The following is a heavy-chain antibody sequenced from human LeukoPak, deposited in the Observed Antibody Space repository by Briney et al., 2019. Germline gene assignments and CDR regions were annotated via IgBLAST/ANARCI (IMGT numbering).Heavy chain of an antibody. J-gene: IGHJ6*02. V-gene: IGHV4-59*01. CDR1: GGSISSYY. CDR2: IYYSGST. Sequence: SETLSLTCTVSGGSISSYYWSWIRQPPGKGLEWIGYIYYSGSTNYNPSLKSRVTISVDTSKNQFSLKLSSVTAADTAVYFCARDLGGYNRMDVWGQGTTVTVSS. CDR3: ARDLGGYNRMDV. D-gene: IGHD5-18*01.